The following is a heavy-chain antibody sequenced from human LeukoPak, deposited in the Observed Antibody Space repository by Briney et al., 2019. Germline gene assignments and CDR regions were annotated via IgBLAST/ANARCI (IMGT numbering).Heavy chain of an antibody. D-gene: IGHD3-22*01. V-gene: IGHV3-23*01. J-gene: IGHJ4*02. CDR2: IGGTGGNT. Sequence: GVSLRLSCAASGFTFRSYDMSWVRQAPGKGLEWVSDIGGTGGNTYYADSVKGRFTISRDNSKNTLYLQMNSLRDEDTAVYYCAKVKDTSGSRFDYWGQGTLVTVSS. CDR3: AKVKDTSGSRFDY. CDR1: GFTFRSYD.